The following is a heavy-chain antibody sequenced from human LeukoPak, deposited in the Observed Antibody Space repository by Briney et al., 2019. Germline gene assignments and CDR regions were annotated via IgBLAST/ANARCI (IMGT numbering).Heavy chain of an antibody. Sequence: SVKVSCKASGGTFSNYAINWVRQAPGQGLEWMGRIIPFLDIANYTQKFQDRVTITTDKSTSTAYMELKSLRSDDTAVYYCARCHSGATTGNSCFDLWGRGTLVTVSS. D-gene: IGHD1-26*01. CDR1: GGTFSNYA. CDR3: ARCHSGATTGNSCFDL. CDR2: IIPFLDIA. J-gene: IGHJ2*01. V-gene: IGHV1-69*04.